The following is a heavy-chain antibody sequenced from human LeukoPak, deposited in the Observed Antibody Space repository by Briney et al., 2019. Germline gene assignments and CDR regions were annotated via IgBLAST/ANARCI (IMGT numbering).Heavy chain of an antibody. CDR2: INNDGSSR. CDR3: ARESWAGFDY. V-gene: IGHV3-74*01. D-gene: IGHD3/OR15-3a*01. CDR1: GFIFSNYL. J-gene: IGHJ4*02. Sequence: PGGSLRLSCAVSGFIFSNYLMQWVRQAPGKGLVWVSHINNDGSSRNYAESVKGRFTISRDNAKNTLYLQMNSLRAEDTAVYYCARESWAGFDYWGQGTLVTVSS.